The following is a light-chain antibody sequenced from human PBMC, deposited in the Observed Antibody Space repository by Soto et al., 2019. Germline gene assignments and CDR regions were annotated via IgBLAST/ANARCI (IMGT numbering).Light chain of an antibody. CDR3: QQSQTTLYT. J-gene: IGKJ2*01. CDR1: QTIGYY. CDR2: AAS. Sequence: IQMTQSPSSLSASVGDRVTITCRASQTIGYYLNWYQQKPGKAPKLLIYAASKLQSGVPSRFSGSGSGTDFTLAISSLQPEDFGTYDCQQSQTTLYTFGQGTKLAMK. V-gene: IGKV1-39*01.